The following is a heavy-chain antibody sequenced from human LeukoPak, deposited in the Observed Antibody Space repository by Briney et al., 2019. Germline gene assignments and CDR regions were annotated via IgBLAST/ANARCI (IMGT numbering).Heavy chain of an antibody. Sequence: SETLSLTCTVSGGPITSHYWSWIRQPPGKGLEWIGYMYYSGFSNYNPSLKSRVTISIDTSKNQFSLKLSSVTAADTAVYYCARDAIDGGYYMDVWGRGTTVTVSS. J-gene: IGHJ6*03. V-gene: IGHV4-59*11. D-gene: IGHD2-15*01. CDR2: MYYSGFS. CDR1: GGPITSHY. CDR3: ARDAIDGGYYMDV.